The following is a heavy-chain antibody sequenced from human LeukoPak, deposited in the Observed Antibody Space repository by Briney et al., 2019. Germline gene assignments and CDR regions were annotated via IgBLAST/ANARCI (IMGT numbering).Heavy chain of an antibody. D-gene: IGHD5-12*01. Sequence: SETLSLTCTVSGGSISSYYWSWIRQPPGKGLEWIGYIYYSGSTNYNPSLKSRVTISVDTSKNQFSLKLSSVTAAGTAVYYCARGGGYEDYFDYWGQGTLVTVSS. V-gene: IGHV4-59*01. CDR1: GGSISSYY. CDR3: ARGGGYEDYFDY. J-gene: IGHJ4*02. CDR2: IYYSGST.